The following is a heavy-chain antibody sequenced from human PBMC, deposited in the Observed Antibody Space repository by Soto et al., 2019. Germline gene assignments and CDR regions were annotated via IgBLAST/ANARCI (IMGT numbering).Heavy chain of an antibody. Sequence: QVQLVQSGAEVKKPGASVKVSCKASGYTFTSYDINWVRQATGQGLEYLGWMNPNSGNTAYVQKFQGRVTMTWDTSITTADMELSSLRSEDTALYFCARGIKYGAYSRWFDPWGQGTLVTVSS. CDR3: ARGIKYGAYSRWFDP. CDR1: GYTFTSYD. D-gene: IGHD4-17*01. J-gene: IGHJ5*02. V-gene: IGHV1-8*01. CDR2: MNPNSGNT.